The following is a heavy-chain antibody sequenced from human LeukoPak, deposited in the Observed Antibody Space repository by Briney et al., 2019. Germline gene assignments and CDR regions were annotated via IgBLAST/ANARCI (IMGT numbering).Heavy chain of an antibody. J-gene: IGHJ4*02. Sequence: ASVKVSCKASGYTFTGYYMHWVRQAPGQGVVWMGRINPNSGGTNYAQKFQGRVTLTRDTSHSQDYMGLSRLRSDDTAVYYCARGIYGDYVNYWGQGTLVTVSS. V-gene: IGHV1-2*06. CDR1: GYTFTGYY. CDR3: ARGIYGDYVNY. CDR2: INPNSGGT. D-gene: IGHD4-17*01.